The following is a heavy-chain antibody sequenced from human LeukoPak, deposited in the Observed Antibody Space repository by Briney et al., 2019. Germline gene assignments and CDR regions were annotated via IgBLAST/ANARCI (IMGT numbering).Heavy chain of an antibody. J-gene: IGHJ4*02. D-gene: IGHD2-2*01. Sequence: GGSLRLSCAASGFTFSSYAMIWVRRAPGKGLEGVSAISGSGGSTYCADSVKGRFTISRDNSRNTLYLQMNSLRAEDTAVYYCAKYQSGLLRGVHFDYWGQGTLVTVSS. CDR2: ISGSGGST. CDR1: GFTFSSYA. CDR3: AKYQSGLLRGVHFDY. V-gene: IGHV3-23*01.